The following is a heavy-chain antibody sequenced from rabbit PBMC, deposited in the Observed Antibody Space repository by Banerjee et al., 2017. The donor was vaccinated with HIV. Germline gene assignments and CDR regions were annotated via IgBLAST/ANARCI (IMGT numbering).Heavy chain of an antibody. D-gene: IGHD6-1*01. CDR2: IYTDSNGNT. Sequence: QSLEESGGDLVKPGASLTLTCTASGFSFSSGYYMCWVRQAPGKGLEWIACIYTDSNGNTDYASWVNGRFTISLDNAQNTVFLRMTSLTAADTATYFCARTYGYDDYAYAYNLWGPGTLVTVS. J-gene: IGHJ4*01. CDR3: ARTYGYDDYAYAYNL. V-gene: IGHV1S40*01. CDR1: GFSFSSGYY.